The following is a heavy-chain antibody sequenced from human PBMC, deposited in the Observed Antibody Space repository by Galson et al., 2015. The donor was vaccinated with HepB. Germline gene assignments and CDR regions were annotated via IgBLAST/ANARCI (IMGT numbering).Heavy chain of an antibody. CDR3: AREDGIPHDYGDYVRHDAFDI. D-gene: IGHD4-17*01. CDR1: GGSFSNSA. V-gene: IGHV1-69*13. J-gene: IGHJ3*02. CDR2: IIPIFSTT. Sequence: SVKVSCKASGGSFSNSAVSWVRQAPGQGLEWMGGIIPIFSTTDYAQKFQDRVTITADESMSTVYMELRSLRSDDTAVYYCAREDGIPHDYGDYVRHDAFDIWGQGTMVTVSS.